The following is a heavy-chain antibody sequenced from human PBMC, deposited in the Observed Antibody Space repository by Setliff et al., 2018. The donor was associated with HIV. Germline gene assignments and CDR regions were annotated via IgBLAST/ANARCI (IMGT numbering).Heavy chain of an antibody. V-gene: IGHV1-3*01. CDR2: INAGNGNT. CDR1: GYTFTSYA. CDR3: ARGTRVGANDAFDI. D-gene: IGHD1-26*01. J-gene: IGHJ3*02. Sequence: ASVKVSCKASGYTFTSYAMHWVRQAPGQRLEWMGWINAGNGNTKYSQVRDRVSMTRDTSISKAYMELSRLRSDGTAVYYCARGTRVGANDAFDIWGQGTMVTVSS.